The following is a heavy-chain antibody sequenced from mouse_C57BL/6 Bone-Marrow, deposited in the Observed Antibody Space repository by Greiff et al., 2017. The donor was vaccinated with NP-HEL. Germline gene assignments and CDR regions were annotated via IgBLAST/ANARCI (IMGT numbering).Heavy chain of an antibody. J-gene: IGHJ2*01. V-gene: IGHV1-81*01. CDR1: GYTFTSYG. CDR3: AREGFPYYFDY. Sequence: VQLQESGAELARPGASVKLSCKASGYTFTSYGISWVKQRTGQGLEWIGEIYPRSGNTYYNEKFKGKATLTADKSSSTAYMELRSLTSEDSAVYFCAREGFPYYFDYWGQGTTLTVSS. CDR2: IYPRSGNT.